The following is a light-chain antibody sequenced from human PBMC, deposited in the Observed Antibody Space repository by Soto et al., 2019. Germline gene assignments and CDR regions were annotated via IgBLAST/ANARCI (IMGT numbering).Light chain of an antibody. J-gene: IGKJ4*01. CDR3: QQYNSYT. CDR1: QSINTW. V-gene: IGKV1-5*01. CDR2: DVS. Sequence: IQMTPASSPPASSVGGRVLITCRASQSINTWLAWYQQKPGKAPKVLIYDVSTLESGVPSRFSGSGSGTEFTLTISSLQPDDFATYYCQQYNSYTFGGGTKVDIK.